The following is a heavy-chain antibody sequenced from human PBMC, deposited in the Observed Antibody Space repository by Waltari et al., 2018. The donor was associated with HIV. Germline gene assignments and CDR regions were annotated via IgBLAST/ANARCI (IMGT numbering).Heavy chain of an antibody. J-gene: IGHJ6*02. Sequence: EVQLVESGGGLVQPGRSLRLSCAASGFTFADYAMPLVRQAPGKGLAWVPGISWNSGSIDYADSVKGRFTISRDNAKNSLYLQMNSLRAEDTALYYCAKDYCSSTSCYTDYYYGMDVWGQGTTVTVSS. CDR3: AKDYCSSTSCYTDYYYGMDV. CDR1: GFTFADYA. CDR2: ISWNSGSI. V-gene: IGHV3-9*01. D-gene: IGHD2-2*02.